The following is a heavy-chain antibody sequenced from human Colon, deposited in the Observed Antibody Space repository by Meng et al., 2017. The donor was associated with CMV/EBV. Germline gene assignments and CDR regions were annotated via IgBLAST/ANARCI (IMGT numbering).Heavy chain of an antibody. J-gene: IGHJ4*03. Sequence: SLKISCEASGFTFDDYPMHWVRQAPGKGPEWVAGISWNSGAIGYADSVKGRFTISRDNAKNSLYLQMNSLRAEDTAVYFCARTYYDILTPHFEYWGQGALVTVSS. CDR2: ISWNSGAI. CDR1: GFTFDDYP. CDR3: ARTYYDILTPHFEY. D-gene: IGHD3-9*01. V-gene: IGHV3-9*01.